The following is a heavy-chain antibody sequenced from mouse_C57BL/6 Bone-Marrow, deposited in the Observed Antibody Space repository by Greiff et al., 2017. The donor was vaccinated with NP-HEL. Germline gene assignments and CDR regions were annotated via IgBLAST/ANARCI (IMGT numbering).Heavy chain of an antibody. Sequence: QVQLQQPGTELVKPGASVKLSCKASGYTFTNYWMHWVKQRPGQGLEWIGNINPSNGGTNYNEKFKSKATLTVDKSSSTAYMQLSSLTSEDSAVYYCARDDGYGGHWYFEVWGTGTTVTVSS. J-gene: IGHJ1*03. CDR2: INPSNGGT. CDR3: ARDDGYGGHWYFEV. V-gene: IGHV1-53*01. D-gene: IGHD2-3*01. CDR1: GYTFTNYW.